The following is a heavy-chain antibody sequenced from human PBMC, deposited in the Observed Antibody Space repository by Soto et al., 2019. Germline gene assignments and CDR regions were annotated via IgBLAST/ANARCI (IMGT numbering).Heavy chain of an antibody. CDR3: ARDGVALGFDP. CDR2: INPGTGDT. CDR1: GYTFTGYY. J-gene: IGHJ5*02. D-gene: IGHD3-3*01. Sequence: QAQLVQSGAEVKKPGASVKVSCKAFGYTFTGYYMHWVRQAPGQGLEWMGWINPGTGDTNYAQKFQGRVTMTRDTSINTASMELRRLTSDDTAVYFCARDGVALGFDPWGQGTLVTVSS. V-gene: IGHV1-2*02.